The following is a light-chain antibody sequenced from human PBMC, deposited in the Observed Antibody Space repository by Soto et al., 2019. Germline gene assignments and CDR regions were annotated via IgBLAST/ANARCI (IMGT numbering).Light chain of an antibody. Sequence: DIQMTQSPSSLSASVGDSVTITCRASQSISSYLNWYQQKPGKAPKLLIYAASTLQSGVPSRFSGSGSGTEFTLTISSLQPDDFATYYCQHYNSYSEAFGQGTK. J-gene: IGKJ1*01. CDR1: QSISSY. CDR3: QHYNSYSEA. CDR2: AAS. V-gene: IGKV1-39*01.